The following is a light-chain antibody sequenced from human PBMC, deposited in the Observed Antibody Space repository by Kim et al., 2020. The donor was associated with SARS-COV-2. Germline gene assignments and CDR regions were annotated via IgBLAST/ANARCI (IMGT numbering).Light chain of an antibody. CDR3: QVWDSSSDHRVV. CDR1: SIGSKS. J-gene: IGLJ2*01. V-gene: IGLV3-21*04. Sequence: SYELTQPPSESVAPGKTAKISCGGNSIGSKSVHWYQQKSGQAPVLVIYYDSDRPSGIPERFSGSNSGNTVTLTISRVEAGDEADYYCQVWDSSSDHRVVFGGGTQLTVL. CDR2: YDS.